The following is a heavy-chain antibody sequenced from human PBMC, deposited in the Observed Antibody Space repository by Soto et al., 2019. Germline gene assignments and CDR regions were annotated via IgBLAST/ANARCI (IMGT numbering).Heavy chain of an antibody. CDR3: ARGGGSVLRFLEWLSPQNWFDP. V-gene: IGHV4-34*01. Sequence: PSETLSLTCAVYGGSFSGYYWSWIRQPPGKGLEWIGEINHSGSTNYNPSLKSRVTISVDTSKNQFSLKLSSVTAADTAVYYCARGGGSVLRFLEWLSPQNWFDPWGQGTLVTVSS. CDR2: INHSGST. J-gene: IGHJ5*02. D-gene: IGHD3-3*01. CDR1: GGSFSGYY.